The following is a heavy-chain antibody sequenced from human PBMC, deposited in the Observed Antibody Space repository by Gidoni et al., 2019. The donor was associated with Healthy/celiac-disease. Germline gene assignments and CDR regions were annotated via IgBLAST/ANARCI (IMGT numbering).Heavy chain of an antibody. J-gene: IGHJ5*02. CDR1: GGSISSYY. CDR2: IYYSGST. D-gene: IGHD3-10*01. CDR3: ARVEIWFGDPAFRGWFDP. V-gene: IGHV4-59*01. Sequence: QVQLQVSGPGLVKPSETLSLTCTVSGGSISSYYWSWIRQPPGKGLEWIGYIYYSGSTNYNPSLKSRVTISVDTSKNQFSLKLSSVTAADTAVYYCARVEIWFGDPAFRGWFDPWGQGTLVTVSS.